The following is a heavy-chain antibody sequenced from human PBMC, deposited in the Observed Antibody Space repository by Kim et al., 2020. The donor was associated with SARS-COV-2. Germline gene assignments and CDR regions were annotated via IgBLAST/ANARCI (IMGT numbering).Heavy chain of an antibody. J-gene: IGHJ4*02. CDR2: ISGRGSAI. D-gene: IGHD3-10*01. Sequence: GGSLRLSCAASGFTFSDYSMSWIRQAPGKGLEWISYISGRGSAIYYADSVKGRFTISRDNAKKSLYLQMNSLTVEDTAVYYCARRSLWGGDYWGQGTLVTVSS. V-gene: IGHV3-11*01. CDR1: GFTFSDYS. CDR3: ARRSLWGGDY.